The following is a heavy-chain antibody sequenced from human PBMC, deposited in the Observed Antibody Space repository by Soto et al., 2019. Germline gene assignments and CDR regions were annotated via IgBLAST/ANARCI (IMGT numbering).Heavy chain of an antibody. V-gene: IGHV4-34*01. J-gene: IGHJ4*02. D-gene: IGHD2-2*01. CDR2: INHSGST. Sequence: SETLSLTCAVYGGSFSGYYWSWIRQPPGKGLEWIGEINHSGSTNYNPSLKSRVTISVDTSKNQFSLKLSSVTAADTAVYYCARGRRSSGGIVVVPAAPYYFDYWGQGTLVTV. CDR3: ARGRRSSGGIVVVPAAPYYFDY. CDR1: GGSFSGYY.